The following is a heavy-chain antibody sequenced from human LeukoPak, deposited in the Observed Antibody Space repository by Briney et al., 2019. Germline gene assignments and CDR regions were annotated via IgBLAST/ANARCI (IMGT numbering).Heavy chain of an antibody. CDR3: ARVGYYYYYMDV. CDR2: INPNSGGT. CDR1: GYTFTGYY. V-gene: IGHV1-2*02. Sequence: ASVKVSCKASGYTFTGYYMHWVRQAPGQGLEWMGWINPNSGGTNYAQKLQGRVTMTTDTSTSTAYMELRSLRSDDTAVYYCARVGYYYYYMDVWGKGTTVTVSS. J-gene: IGHJ6*03.